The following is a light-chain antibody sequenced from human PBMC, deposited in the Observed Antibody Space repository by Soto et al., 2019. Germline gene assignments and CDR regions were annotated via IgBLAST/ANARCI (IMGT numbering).Light chain of an antibody. Sequence: DIQMTQSPSTLSASVGDRVTITCRASQSISSWLAWYQQKPGKAPKLLIYKASSLESGVPSRFSGSGSGTEFTLTISSLLPDDVATYYYRQYNSYSPCTFGQGTKLEIK. CDR3: RQYNSYSPCT. V-gene: IGKV1-5*03. CDR2: KAS. J-gene: IGKJ2*02. CDR1: QSISSW.